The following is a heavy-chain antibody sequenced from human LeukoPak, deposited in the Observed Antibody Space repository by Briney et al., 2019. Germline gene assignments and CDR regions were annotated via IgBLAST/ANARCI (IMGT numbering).Heavy chain of an antibody. Sequence: PGRSLRLSCAASGFTFSSYAMSWVRQAPGKGLEWVSSISASGGSPYYADSVKGRFTISRDNSKNTLYLQMNSLRAEDTAVYYCARLPRISVADPFDYWGQGTLVTVSS. CDR3: ARLPRISVADPFDY. CDR1: GFTFSSYA. V-gene: IGHV3-23*01. J-gene: IGHJ4*02. CDR2: ISASGGSP. D-gene: IGHD6-19*01.